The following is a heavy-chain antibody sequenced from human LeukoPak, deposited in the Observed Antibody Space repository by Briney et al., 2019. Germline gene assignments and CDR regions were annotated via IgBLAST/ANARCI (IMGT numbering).Heavy chain of an antibody. CDR1: GFTFSSYS. V-gene: IGHV3-48*01. J-gene: IGHJ5*02. CDR2: ISSSSSTI. D-gene: IGHD3/OR15-3a*01. Sequence: PGGSLRLSCAASGFTFSSYSMNWVRKAQGKGLEWVSYISSSSSTIYYADSVKGRFTISRDNAKNSLYLQMTSLRAEDTAVYYCARDLMEASPWTTEGFDPWGQGTLVTVSS. CDR3: ARDLMEASPWTTEGFDP.